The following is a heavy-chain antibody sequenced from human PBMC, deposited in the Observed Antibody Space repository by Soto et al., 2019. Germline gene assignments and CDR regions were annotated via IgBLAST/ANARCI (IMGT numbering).Heavy chain of an antibody. CDR2: IYYSGST. Sequence: QLQLQESGPGLVKPSETLSLTCTVSGGSISSYYWGWIRRPPGKGLEWIGSIYYSGSTYYNPSLKSRVTISVDTSKNQFSRKLSSVTAADTAVYYCARRWGYSCDYWGQGTMVTVSS. CDR3: ARRWGYSCDY. CDR1: GGSISSYY. D-gene: IGHD7-27*01. V-gene: IGHV4-39*01. J-gene: IGHJ4*02.